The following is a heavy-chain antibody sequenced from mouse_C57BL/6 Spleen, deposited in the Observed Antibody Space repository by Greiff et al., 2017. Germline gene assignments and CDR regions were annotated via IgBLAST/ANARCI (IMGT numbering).Heavy chain of an antibody. CDR2: IYPGSGST. J-gene: IGHJ2*01. D-gene: IGHD2-1*01. CDR1: GYTFTSYW. CDR3: ARGQIYYGNLYYFDY. V-gene: IGHV1-55*01. Sequence: QVQLQQPGAELVKPGASVKMSCKASGYTFTSYWITWVKQRPGQGLEWIGDIYPGSGSTNYNEKFKSKATLTVDTSSSTAYMQLSSLTSEDSAVYYCARGQIYYGNLYYFDYWGQGTTLTVSS.